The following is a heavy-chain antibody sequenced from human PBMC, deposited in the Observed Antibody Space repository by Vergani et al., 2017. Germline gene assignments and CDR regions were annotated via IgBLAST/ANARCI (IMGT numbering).Heavy chain of an antibody. CDR3: AGDTHSWQRADR. CDR1: GGSMSGYY. Sequence: QVRLQESGPGLVKPSETLSLTCSVSGGSMSGYYWSWIRQPPGEELEWIGYMYHSGSTNYNPSLETRVTISGDTSKNQFSLRLTSVTAADSAIYYCAGDTHSWQRADRWGQGLLVSVSS. D-gene: IGHD6-13*01. V-gene: IGHV4-59*01. CDR2: MYHSGST. J-gene: IGHJ5*02.